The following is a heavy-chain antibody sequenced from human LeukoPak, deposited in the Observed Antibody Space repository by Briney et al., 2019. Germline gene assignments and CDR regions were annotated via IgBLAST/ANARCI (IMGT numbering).Heavy chain of an antibody. Sequence: ASVKVSCKASGYTFTSYYMHWVRQAPGQGLEWMGISNPSGGSTSYAQKFQGRVTMTRDMSTSTVYMELSSLRSEDTAVYYCARERSGIFVVVPAGFDYWGQGTLVTVSS. J-gene: IGHJ4*02. CDR2: SNPSGGST. V-gene: IGHV1-46*01. D-gene: IGHD2-2*01. CDR1: GYTFTSYY. CDR3: ARERSGIFVVVPAGFDY.